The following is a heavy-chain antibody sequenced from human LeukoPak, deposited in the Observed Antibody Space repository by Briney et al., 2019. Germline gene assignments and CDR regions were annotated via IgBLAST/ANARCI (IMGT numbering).Heavy chain of an antibody. J-gene: IGHJ4*02. CDR3: ARHRGYCSSTSCYPYYFDY. D-gene: IGHD2-2*01. CDR2: ISYDGSNK. CDR1: GFTFSSYG. Sequence: GGSLRLSCAASGFTFSSYGMHWVRQAPGKGLEWVAVISYDGSNKYYADSVKGRFTISRDNSKNTLYLQMNSLRAEDTAVYYCARHRGYCSSTSCYPYYFDYWGQGTLVTVSS. V-gene: IGHV3-30*03.